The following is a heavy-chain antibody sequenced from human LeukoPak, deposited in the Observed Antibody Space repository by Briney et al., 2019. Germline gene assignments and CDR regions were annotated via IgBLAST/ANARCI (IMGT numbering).Heavy chain of an antibody. V-gene: IGHV4-59*01. J-gene: IGHJ3*02. CDR2: IYYSGST. D-gene: IGHD5-24*01. Sequence: SETLSLTCTVSGGSISSYYWSWIRQPPGKGLEWIGYIYYSGSTNYNPSLKSRVTISVDTSKNQFSLKLSSVTAADTAAYSCARNRDGYNYDAFDIWGQGTMVTVSS. CDR3: ARNRDGYNYDAFDI. CDR1: GGSISSYY.